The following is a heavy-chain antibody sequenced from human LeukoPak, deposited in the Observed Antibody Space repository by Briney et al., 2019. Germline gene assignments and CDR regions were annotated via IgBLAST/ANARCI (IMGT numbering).Heavy chain of an antibody. J-gene: IGHJ5*02. CDR3: ANENWFDP. CDR2: IITDTGNP. CDR1: GYTLTQHS. Sequence: GASVKVSCKASGYTLTQHSMNWVRQAPGQGLEWMGWIITDTGNPTYAQGFTGRFVFSLDTSVSTAYLQIGSLKAEDTAVYYCANENWFDPWGQGTLVTVSS. V-gene: IGHV7-4-1*01.